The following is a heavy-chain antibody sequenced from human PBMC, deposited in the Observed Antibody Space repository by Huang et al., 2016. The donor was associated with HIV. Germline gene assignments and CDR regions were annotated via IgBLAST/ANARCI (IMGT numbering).Heavy chain of an antibody. J-gene: IGHJ4*02. CDR3: ARLTSGWYQDY. CDR2: LNPNSGKT. V-gene: IGHV1-8*01. CDR1: GYSFSNYD. D-gene: IGHD6-19*01. Sequence: QVQLVQSGPEVKKPGASVKVSCQTSGYSFSNYDINWVRQAPGQGLQWMGWLNPNSGKTAYGQNFQGRVTLTRSTSTGAAYMVLNSLTSQDTAVYYCARLTSGWYQDYWGQGTLVTVSS.